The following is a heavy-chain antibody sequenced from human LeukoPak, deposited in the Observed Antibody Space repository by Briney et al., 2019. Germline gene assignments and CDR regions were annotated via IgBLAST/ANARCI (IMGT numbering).Heavy chain of an antibody. V-gene: IGHV4-59*01. D-gene: IGHD6-19*01. J-gene: IGHJ4*02. Sequence: SETLSLTCTISGGSISSYYWSWIRQPPGKGLEWIGYIYYSGSTNYNPSLKSRVTISVDTSKNQFSLKLSSVTAADTAVHYCARAHSSGRIIDYWGQGTLVTVSS. CDR2: IYYSGST. CDR3: ARAHSSGRIIDY. CDR1: GGSISSYY.